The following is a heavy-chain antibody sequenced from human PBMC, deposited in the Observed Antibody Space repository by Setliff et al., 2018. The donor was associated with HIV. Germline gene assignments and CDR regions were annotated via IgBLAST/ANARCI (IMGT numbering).Heavy chain of an antibody. V-gene: IGHV3-11*04. CDR3: AKDTARDSSGWGYFDY. CDR2: ISSRGSTI. J-gene: IGHJ4*02. D-gene: IGHD6-19*01. CDR1: GFTFSDYY. Sequence: PGGSLRLSCAASGFTFSDYYMSWIRQAPGKGLEWVSYISSRGSTIYYADSVKGRFTISRDNAKNSLYLQMNSLRAEDTAVYYCAKDTARDSSGWGYFDYWGQGTLVTVSS.